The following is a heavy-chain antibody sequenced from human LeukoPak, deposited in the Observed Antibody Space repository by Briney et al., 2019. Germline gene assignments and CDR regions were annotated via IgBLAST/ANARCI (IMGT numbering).Heavy chain of an antibody. V-gene: IGHV3-11*01. CDR3: AKGHRAGQPYYDNTGSGFDY. J-gene: IGHJ4*02. D-gene: IGHD3-22*01. Sequence: GGSLRLSCAASGFIFSDYYMSWIRQAPGKGPEWVSYITGSGSIIYYVDSVKGRFTISRDNAKNSLYLQMNSLRAEDTAIYYCAKGHRAGQPYYDNTGSGFDYWGQGILVTVSS. CDR1: GFIFSDYY. CDR2: ITGSGSII.